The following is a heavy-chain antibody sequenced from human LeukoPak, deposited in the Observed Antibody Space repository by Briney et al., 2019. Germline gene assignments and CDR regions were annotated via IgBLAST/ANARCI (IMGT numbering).Heavy chain of an antibody. Sequence: GGSLRLSCAASGFSFSGHSMAWVRQAPGKGLEWISYISRISTTIHYADPVKGRFTISRDNVNNSLFLQMNSLRAEDTAVYYCARACNFCFTGADYWGQGSLVTVSS. CDR1: GFSFSGHS. J-gene: IGHJ4*02. CDR2: ISRISTTI. V-gene: IGHV3-48*01. D-gene: IGHD2-8*02. CDR3: ARACNFCFTGADY.